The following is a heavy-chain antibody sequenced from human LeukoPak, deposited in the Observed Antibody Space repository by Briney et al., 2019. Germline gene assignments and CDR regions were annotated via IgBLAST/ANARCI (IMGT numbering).Heavy chain of an antibody. Sequence: SETLSLTCTVSGGSICSYYWSWIRQPPGKGLEWIGYIYYSGSTNYNPSLKSRVTISVDTSKNQFSLKLSSVTAADTAVYYCARGRNVVRYYFDYWGQGTLVTVSS. CDR2: IYYSGST. CDR1: GGSICSYY. D-gene: IGHD1-1*01. CDR3: ARGRNVVRYYFDY. J-gene: IGHJ4*02. V-gene: IGHV4-59*01.